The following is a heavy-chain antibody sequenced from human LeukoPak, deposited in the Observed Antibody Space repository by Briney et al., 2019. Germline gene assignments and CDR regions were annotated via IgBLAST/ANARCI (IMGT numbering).Heavy chain of an antibody. CDR2: IYSGGST. Sequence: PGGSLRLSCAASGFTFSSYAMSWVRQAPGKGLEWVSVIYSGGSTYYADSVKGRFTNYRHKSKNTLYLQMNSLRAEDTAVYYCARGYSYGQDWGQGTLVTVSS. CDR3: ARGYSYGQD. D-gene: IGHD5-18*01. J-gene: IGHJ4*02. CDR1: GFTFSSYA. V-gene: IGHV3-53*04.